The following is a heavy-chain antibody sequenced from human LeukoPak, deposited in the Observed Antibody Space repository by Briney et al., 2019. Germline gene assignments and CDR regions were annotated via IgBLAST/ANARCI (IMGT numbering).Heavy chain of an antibody. J-gene: IGHJ6*02. CDR2: INPNSGGT. CDR3: ASPAHDFWSGSPYYYYGMDV. V-gene: IGHV1-2*06. Sequence: ASVNVSCKASGYTFTGYYMHWVRQAPGQGLEWMGRINPNSGGTNYAQKFQGRVTMPRDTSISTAYMELSRLSSDDTAVYSCASPAHDFWSGSPYYYYGMDVWGQGTTVTVSS. CDR1: GYTFTGYY. D-gene: IGHD3-3*01.